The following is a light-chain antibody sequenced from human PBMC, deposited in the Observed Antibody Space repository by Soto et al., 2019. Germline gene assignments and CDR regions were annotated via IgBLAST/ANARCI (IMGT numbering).Light chain of an antibody. Sequence: EIVRTQSPATRSVPPRERATLSCRASQSVSSNFAGYQQKPGQAPRRLIYDASTRATGIPARFSGSGTGTQFTNTLRSVQSEDFSVYFCQQYHTWPTVGPGTKMDLK. CDR3: QQYHTWPT. J-gene: IGKJ3*01. CDR1: QSVSSN. CDR2: DAS. V-gene: IGKV3-15*01.